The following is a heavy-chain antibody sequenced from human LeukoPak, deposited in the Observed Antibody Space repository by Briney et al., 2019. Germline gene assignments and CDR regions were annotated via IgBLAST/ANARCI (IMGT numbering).Heavy chain of an antibody. CDR3: ATPGQWPVYFDY. V-gene: IGHV3-53*01. D-gene: IGHD6-19*01. Sequence: PGGSLRLSCAASGFTVSGTYMSWVRQAAGKGWEWVSTIYDAGSTSYADSVKGRFTISRDNSKNTLFLQMNSLRADDTAVYYCATPGQWPVYFDYWGPGTQVTVSS. CDR1: GFTVSGTY. CDR2: IYDAGST. J-gene: IGHJ4*02.